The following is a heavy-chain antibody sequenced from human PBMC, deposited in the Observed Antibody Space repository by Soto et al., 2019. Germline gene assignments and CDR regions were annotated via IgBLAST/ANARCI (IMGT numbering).Heavy chain of an antibody. CDR3: AKDRGDSSSWNYYGMDV. V-gene: IGHV3-30*18. CDR2: ISYDGSNK. D-gene: IGHD6-13*01. J-gene: IGHJ6*02. Sequence: PGGSLRLSCAASGFTFSSYGMHWVRQAPGKGLEWVAVISYDGSNKYYADSVKGRFTISRDNSKNTLYLQMNSLRAEDTAVYYCAKDRGDSSSWNYYGMDVWGQGTTVTVSS. CDR1: GFTFSSYG.